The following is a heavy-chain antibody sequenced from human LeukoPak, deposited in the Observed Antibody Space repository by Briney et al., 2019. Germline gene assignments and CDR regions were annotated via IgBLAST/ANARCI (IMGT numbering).Heavy chain of an antibody. J-gene: IGHJ4*02. D-gene: IGHD3-22*01. CDR1: GFTFSNYG. V-gene: IGHV3-33*01. Sequence: GGSLRLSCAASGFTFSNYGMHWVRQAPGKGLEWVSVIWYDGSNESYGDSVKGRFTISRDNSKNTLYLQMNSLRAEDTAVYYCARADSSGYFFDNWGQGTLVTVSS. CDR3: ARADSSGYFFDN. CDR2: IWYDGSNE.